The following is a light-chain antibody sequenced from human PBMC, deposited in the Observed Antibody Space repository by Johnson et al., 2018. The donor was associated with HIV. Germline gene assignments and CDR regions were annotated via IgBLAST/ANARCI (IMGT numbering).Light chain of an antibody. Sequence: QLVLTQPPSVSAAPGQKVTISCSGSSCDIGNNYVSCHQQFPGTAPKLLIYDNNKRSSGIPDRISGSKSGTSATLGITGLHTGDEADYHCGTWDTRLSAGHVFGTGTKVSVL. CDR2: DNN. CDR3: GTWDTRLSAGHV. V-gene: IGLV1-51*01. CDR1: SCDIGNNY. J-gene: IGLJ1*01.